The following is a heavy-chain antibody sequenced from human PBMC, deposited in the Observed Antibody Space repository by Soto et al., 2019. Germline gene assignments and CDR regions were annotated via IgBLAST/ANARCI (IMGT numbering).Heavy chain of an antibody. CDR3: AKDLGTYSSSGGIDY. CDR1: GFTFSSYG. J-gene: IGHJ4*02. Sequence: PGGSLRLSCAASGFTFSSYGMHWVRQAPGKGLEWVAVISYDGSNKYYADSVKGRFTISRDNSKDTLYLQMNSLRAEDTAVYYCAKDLGTYSSSGGIDYWGQGTLVTVSS. V-gene: IGHV3-30*18. CDR2: ISYDGSNK. D-gene: IGHD6-6*01.